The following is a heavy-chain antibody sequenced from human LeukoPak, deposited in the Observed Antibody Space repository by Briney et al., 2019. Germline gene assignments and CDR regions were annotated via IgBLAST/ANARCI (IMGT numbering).Heavy chain of an antibody. J-gene: IGHJ6*03. CDR1: GGSISSSSYY. D-gene: IGHD3-3*01. CDR2: IYYSGST. Sequence: PSETLSLTRTVSGGSISSSSYYWGWIRQPPGKGLEWIGSIYYSGSTYYNPSLKSRVTISVDTSKNQFSLKLSSVTAADTAVYYCARHGYLVDFWSGYYSPWGWDYYYMDVWGKGTTVTVSS. CDR3: ARHGYLVDFWSGYYSPWGWDYYYMDV. V-gene: IGHV4-39*01.